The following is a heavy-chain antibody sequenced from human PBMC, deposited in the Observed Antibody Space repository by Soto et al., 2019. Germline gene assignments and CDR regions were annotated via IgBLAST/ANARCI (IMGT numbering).Heavy chain of an antibody. J-gene: IGHJ6*02. D-gene: IGHD3-3*01. V-gene: IGHV4-30-2*06. CDR3: ARGRRWYDFWSGYSPVYYYYYGMDV. Sequence: TLSLTCSVSGVAMTYGGYSWSWIRQSPEKGLEWLGYIGHLETTYYNPSLKSRVTISVDTSKNQFSLKLSSVTAADTAVYYCARGRRWYDFWSGYSPVYYYYYGMDVWGQGTTVTVSS. CDR1: GVAMTYGGYS. CDR2: IGHLETT.